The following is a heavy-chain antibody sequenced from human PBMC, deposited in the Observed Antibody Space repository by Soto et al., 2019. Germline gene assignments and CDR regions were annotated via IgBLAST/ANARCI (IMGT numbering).Heavy chain of an antibody. D-gene: IGHD3-10*01. V-gene: IGHV4-39*01. CDR1: GGSISSNNYY. CDR2: IYYSGST. Sequence: SETLSLTCTVSGGSISSNNYYWGWIRQPPGKGLEWIGSIYYSGSTYYNPSLKSRVTISVDTSKNQFSLKLSSVTAADTAVYYCARRGSGRSFDYWGQGTLVTASS. CDR3: ARRGSGRSFDY. J-gene: IGHJ4*02.